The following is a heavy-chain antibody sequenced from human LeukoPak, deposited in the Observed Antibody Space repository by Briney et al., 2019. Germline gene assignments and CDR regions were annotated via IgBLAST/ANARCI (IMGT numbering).Heavy chain of an antibody. J-gene: IGHJ4*02. CDR3: ARHDTPPRSNDPNFDY. D-gene: IGHD1-1*01. V-gene: IGHV4-39*01. Sequence: SETLSLTCTVSGGSISSNSYHWAWIRLPPGKGLEWIGSIYYSGSTYYTPSLKSRVTISVDTSKNQFSLEVHSVTAADTAVYYCARHDTPPRSNDPNFDYWGQGTLVTVSS. CDR2: IYYSGST. CDR1: GGSISSNSYH.